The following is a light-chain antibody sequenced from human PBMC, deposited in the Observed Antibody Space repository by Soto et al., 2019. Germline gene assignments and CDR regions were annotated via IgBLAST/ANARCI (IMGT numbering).Light chain of an antibody. V-gene: IGLV2-14*01. CDR1: SSDVGGYNY. J-gene: IGLJ1*01. Sequence: QSALTQPASVSGSPGQSITISCTGTSSDVGGYNYVSWYQQHPDKAPKLMIYVVSNLPSGVSNRFSGSKSGNTSSLTISGLQAEAEADYYCSAYTSSDTPYVFGPGTKLTVL. CDR2: VVS. CDR3: SAYTSSDTPYV.